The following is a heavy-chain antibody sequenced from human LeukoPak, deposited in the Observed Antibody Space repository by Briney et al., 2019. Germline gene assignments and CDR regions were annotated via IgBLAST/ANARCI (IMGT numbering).Heavy chain of an antibody. CDR3: AKDLGEQLWAYMDV. J-gene: IGHJ6*03. CDR1: GLTFSSYA. D-gene: IGHD5-18*01. CDR2: ISGSGGST. Sequence: PGGSLRLSCAASGLTFSSYAMSWVRQAPGKGLEWVSAISGSGGSTYYADSVKGRFTISRDNSKNTLYLQMNSLRAEDTAVYYCAKDLGEQLWAYMDVWGKGTTVTVSS. V-gene: IGHV3-23*01.